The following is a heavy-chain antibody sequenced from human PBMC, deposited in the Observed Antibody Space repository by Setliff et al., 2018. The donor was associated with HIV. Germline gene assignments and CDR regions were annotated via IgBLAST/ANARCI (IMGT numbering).Heavy chain of an antibody. CDR1: GYSITGGYF. J-gene: IGHJ3*01. V-gene: IGHV4-38-2*01. Sequence: SETLSLTCAVSGYSITGGYFWGWIRQPPGKGLEWIGSIYYSGSTYYNPSLKSRVTISVDKSKNQFSLKLSSVTAADTAVYYCARGDNFWSGYNFWGQGTMVTVSS. CDR3: ARGDNFWSGYNF. CDR2: IYYSGST. D-gene: IGHD3-3*01.